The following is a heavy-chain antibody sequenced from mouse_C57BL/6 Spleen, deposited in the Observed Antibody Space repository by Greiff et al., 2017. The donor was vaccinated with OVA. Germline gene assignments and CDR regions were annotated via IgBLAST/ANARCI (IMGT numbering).Heavy chain of an antibody. CDR2: ISSGGSYT. CDR3: ARHYYGSSYDYAMDY. V-gene: IGHV5-6*01. CDR1: GFTFSSYG. D-gene: IGHD1-1*01. J-gene: IGHJ4*01. Sequence: EVMLVESGGDLVKPGGSLKLSCAASGFTFSSYGMCWVRQTPDKRLEWVGAISSGGSYTYYPDSVKGRFTISGDNAKNTLYLQMSSLKSENTAMYYCARHYYGSSYDYAMDYWGQGTSVTVSS.